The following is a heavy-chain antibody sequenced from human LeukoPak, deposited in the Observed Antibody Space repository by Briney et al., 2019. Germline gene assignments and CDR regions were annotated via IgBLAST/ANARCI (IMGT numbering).Heavy chain of an antibody. J-gene: IGHJ6*03. Sequence: PGGSLRLSCAASGFTVSSNYMSWVRQAPGKGLEWVSVIYSGGSTYYADSVKGRFTISRDNSKNTLYLQMNSLRAEDTAVYYCARVRATVTRRIYYYYYMDVWGKGTTVTVFS. D-gene: IGHD4-11*01. CDR3: ARVRATVTRRIYYYYYMDV. CDR2: IYSGGST. V-gene: IGHV3-53*01. CDR1: GFTVSSNY.